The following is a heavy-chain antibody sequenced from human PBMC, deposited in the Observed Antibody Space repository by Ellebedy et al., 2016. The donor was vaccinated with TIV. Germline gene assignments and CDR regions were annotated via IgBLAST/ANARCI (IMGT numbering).Heavy chain of an antibody. V-gene: IGHV1-2*04. D-gene: IGHD1-26*01. CDR1: EYTFTGYF. J-gene: IGHJ4*02. Sequence: AASVKVSCKASEYTFTGYFMHWVRQAPGQGLEWMGWINPNSGGTNYAQKFQGWVTMTRDTSISTAYMELSRLRSDDTAVYYCARDGGSYSDFDYWGQGTLVTVSS. CDR3: ARDGGSYSDFDY. CDR2: INPNSGGT.